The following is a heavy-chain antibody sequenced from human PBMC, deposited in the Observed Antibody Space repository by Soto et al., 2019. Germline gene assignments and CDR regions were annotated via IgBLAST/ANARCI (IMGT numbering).Heavy chain of an antibody. V-gene: IGHV3-74*01. CDR2: INSDGSST. D-gene: IGHD3-16*01. J-gene: IGHJ2*01. CDR3: ASLGVGTVAKDWYFDL. Sequence: EVQLVESGGGLVQPGGSLRLSCAASGFTFSSYWMHWVRQAPGKGLVWVSRINSDGSSTSYADSVKGRFTISRDNAKNTLYLQMNSLRAEVTAVYYCASLGVGTVAKDWYFDLWGRGTLVTVSS. CDR1: GFTFSSYW.